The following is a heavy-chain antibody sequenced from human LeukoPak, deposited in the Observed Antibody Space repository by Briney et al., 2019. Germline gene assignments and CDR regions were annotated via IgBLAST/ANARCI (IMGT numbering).Heavy chain of an antibody. CDR2: ISSSSSYI. CDR3: ARDYYGSGSLFDY. Sequence: GGSLRLSCAASGFTFSSYSMNWVRQAPGKGLEWVSSISSSSSYIYYADSVKGRFTISRDNAKNSLYLQMNSLRAEDTAVYYCARDYYGSGSLFDYWGQGTLATVSS. V-gene: IGHV3-21*01. J-gene: IGHJ4*02. D-gene: IGHD3-10*01. CDR1: GFTFSSYS.